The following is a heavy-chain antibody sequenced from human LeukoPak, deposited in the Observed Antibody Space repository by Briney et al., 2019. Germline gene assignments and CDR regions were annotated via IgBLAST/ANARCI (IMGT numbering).Heavy chain of an antibody. V-gene: IGHV4-59*01. CDR2: ICYSGST. J-gene: IGHJ5*02. CDR3: ARDRGYSSGWYWFDP. CDR1: GGSISSYY. Sequence: PSETLSLTCTVSGGSISSYYWSWIRQPPGKGLEWTGYICYSGSTNYNPSLKSRVTISVDTSKNQFSLKLSSVTAADTAVYYCARDRGYSSGWYWFDPWGQGTLVTVSS. D-gene: IGHD6-19*01.